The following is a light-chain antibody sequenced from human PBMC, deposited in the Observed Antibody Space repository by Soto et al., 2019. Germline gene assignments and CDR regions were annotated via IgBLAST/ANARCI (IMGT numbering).Light chain of an antibody. CDR2: EVT. J-gene: IGLJ1*01. CDR1: SSDVGAYYF. V-gene: IGLV2-14*01. Sequence: QSALTQPVSVSGSPGQSITISCTGSSSDVGAYYFVSWYQHRTGKAPKLILYEVTTRPSGISSRFSGSKSGNTASLTISGLQADDEAYYYCSSYTSTNTPYVFGTGTKVTVL. CDR3: SSYTSTNTPYV.